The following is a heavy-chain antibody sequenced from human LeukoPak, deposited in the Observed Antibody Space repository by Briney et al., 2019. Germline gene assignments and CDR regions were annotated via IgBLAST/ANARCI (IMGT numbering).Heavy chain of an antibody. CDR1: GFTFSSYW. V-gene: IGHV3-7*04. CDR2: IKQDGSEK. CDR3: GRGGGPLWGGNGAIVFD. D-gene: IGHD3-16*01. Sequence: GGSLRLSCAASGFTFSSYWMSWVRQAPGKGLEWVANIKQDGSEKYYVDSVKGRFTISRDNAKNSLYLQMNSLRAEDTAVYYLGRGGGPLWGGNGAIVFDIGAKG. J-gene: IGHJ3*02.